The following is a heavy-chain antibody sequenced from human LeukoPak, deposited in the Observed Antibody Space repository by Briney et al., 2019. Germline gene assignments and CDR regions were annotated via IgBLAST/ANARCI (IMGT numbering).Heavy chain of an antibody. CDR1: GFTFSSYW. CDR3: ARGLYYYYGMDV. CDR2: INTDGSSL. J-gene: IGHJ6*02. Sequence: GGSLRLSCAASGFTFSSYWMYWVRQAPGKGPVWVARINTDGSSLNYADSVKGRFTISRDNSKNTLYLQMNSLRAEDTAVFYCARGLYYYYGMDVWGQGTTVTVSS. V-gene: IGHV3-74*01.